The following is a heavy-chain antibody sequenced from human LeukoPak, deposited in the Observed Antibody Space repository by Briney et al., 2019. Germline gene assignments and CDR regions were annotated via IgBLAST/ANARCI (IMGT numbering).Heavy chain of an antibody. D-gene: IGHD4-17*01. CDR3: GRDPNGDYVGAFSFQR. V-gene: IGHV3-23*01. CDR2: IRGSGDGK. Sequence: GGSLRLTCAASGFTFDDYGMSWVRQAPGKGLEWVSAIRGSGDGKYYADSVKGRFTISRDNSKNMLYLQMNSLRDDDTAVYYCGRDPNGDYVGAFSFQRWGQGTLVTVSS. CDR1: GFTFDDYG. J-gene: IGHJ1*01.